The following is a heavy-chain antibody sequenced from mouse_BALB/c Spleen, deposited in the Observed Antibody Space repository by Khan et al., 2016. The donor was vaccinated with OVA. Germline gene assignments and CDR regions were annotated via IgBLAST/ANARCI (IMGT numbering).Heavy chain of an antibody. CDR2: IATRGTP. J-gene: IGHJ2*01. CDR1: GYSITSDYA. D-gene: IGHD1-1*01. CDR3: ASGRLLLRYPDYFDY. Sequence: EVQLVESGPGLLKPSQSLSLTCTVTGYSITSDYAWNWIRQFPGKNRDWLATIATRGTPTYNPSLRSRISITRDTSKNQFFLQLNSVTTEDTATYYCASGRLLLRYPDYFDYWGQGTTLTVSS. V-gene: IGHV3-2*02.